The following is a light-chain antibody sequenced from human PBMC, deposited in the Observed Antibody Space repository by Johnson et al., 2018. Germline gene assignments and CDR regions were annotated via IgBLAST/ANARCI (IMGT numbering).Light chain of an antibody. J-gene: IGLJ1*01. CDR3: GTWDSSLSAGNV. CDR2: ENN. Sequence: QSVLTQPPLVSAAPGQKVTISCSGSSSNIGNNYVSWYQQLLGTAPKLLIYENNKRPSGIPDRFSGSKSGTSATLGITGLQTGAEADYYCGTWDSSLSAGNVFGTGTKVPVL. CDR1: SSNIGNNY. V-gene: IGLV1-51*02.